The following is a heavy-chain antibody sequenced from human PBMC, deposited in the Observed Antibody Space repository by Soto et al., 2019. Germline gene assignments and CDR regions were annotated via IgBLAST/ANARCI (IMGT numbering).Heavy chain of an antibody. CDR1: GYSFIDYY. D-gene: IGHD2-2*02. Sequence: QVQLVQSGAEVKKPGASVKVSCRTSGYSFIDYYIHWVRQAPGQGLEWVGWIIPIFNSTKYAQSFQGRVTITADKSTSTASLELSSLRSDDTAVYYCAREGRGKKAGYNGLVSLGYWGQGTLVTVSS. V-gene: IGHV1-2*02. CDR3: AREGRGKKAGYNGLVSLGY. J-gene: IGHJ4*02. CDR2: IIPIFNST.